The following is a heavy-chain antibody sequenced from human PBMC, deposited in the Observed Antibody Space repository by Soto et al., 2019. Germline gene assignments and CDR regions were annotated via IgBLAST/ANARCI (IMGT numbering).Heavy chain of an antibody. Sequence: PGGSLRLSCAASGFTFDDYAMHWVRQAPGKGLEWVSGISWNSGSIGYADSVKGRFTISRDNAKNSLYLQMNSLRAEDTALYYCAKARDSAKWSSRSYYMDVWGKGTTVTVSS. CDR1: GFTFDDYA. D-gene: IGHD2-21*02. V-gene: IGHV3-9*01. CDR3: AKARDSAKWSSRSYYMDV. J-gene: IGHJ6*03. CDR2: ISWNSGSI.